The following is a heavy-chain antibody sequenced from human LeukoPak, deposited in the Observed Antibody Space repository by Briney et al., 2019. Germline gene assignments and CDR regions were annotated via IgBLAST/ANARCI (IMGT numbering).Heavy chain of an antibody. CDR2: ITSSGSST. Sequence: GGSLRLSCAASGFTFSTYAMHWVRQAPGKGLEYVSAITSSGSSTFYANSVRGRFTISRDNSKNTLYLQMGSLRVEDMAVYYCAKGTKQWLLYLTDYWGQGTLVTVSS. CDR3: AKGTKQWLLYLTDY. CDR1: GFTFSTYA. J-gene: IGHJ4*02. D-gene: IGHD2-2*02. V-gene: IGHV3-64*01.